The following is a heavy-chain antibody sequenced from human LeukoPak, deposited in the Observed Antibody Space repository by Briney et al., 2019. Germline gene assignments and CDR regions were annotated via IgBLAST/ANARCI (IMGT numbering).Heavy chain of an antibody. Sequence: GASVTVSCKASGYTFTAYDMHWVRQAPGQGLEWMGWINPNSGGTNYAQKFQGRVSMTRDTSSSTAYMELRRLRSDDTAVYYCARSAVAGNYYFDYWGQGTLVTVSS. D-gene: IGHD6-19*01. CDR2: INPNSGGT. V-gene: IGHV1-2*02. CDR3: ARSAVAGNYYFDY. CDR1: GYTFTAYD. J-gene: IGHJ4*02.